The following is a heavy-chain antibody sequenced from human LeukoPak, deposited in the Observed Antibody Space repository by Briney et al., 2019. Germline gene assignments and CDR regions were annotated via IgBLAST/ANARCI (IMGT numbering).Heavy chain of an antibody. V-gene: IGHV1-69*13. CDR3: ARDVYCSSTTCSYYFDY. CDR1: GGTFSSSA. CDR2: IIPIFGTA. D-gene: IGHD2-2*01. Sequence: SVKVSCKASGGTFSSSAISWVRQAPGQGLEWMGGIIPIFGTANYAQKFQGRVAITADESTSTAYMELSSLRSEDTAVYYCARDVYCSSTTCSYYFDYWGQGTLVTVSS. J-gene: IGHJ4*02.